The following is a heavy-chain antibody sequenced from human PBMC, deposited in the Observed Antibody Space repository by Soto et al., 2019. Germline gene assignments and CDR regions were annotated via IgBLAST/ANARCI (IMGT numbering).Heavy chain of an antibody. CDR2: IIPSFGTT. CDR3: ATQRVATATFDF. J-gene: IGHJ4*02. V-gene: IGHV1-69*01. CDR1: GGTFSSYG. Sequence: QVQLVQSGAEMKKPGSSVRVSCKASGGTFSSYGISWVRQAPGQGHEWVGGIIPSFGTTKYGQEFQDRVTITAAESTSTAYMELSRVRYEDTAVYYCATQRVATATFDFWGQGTLITVSS. D-gene: IGHD2-21*02.